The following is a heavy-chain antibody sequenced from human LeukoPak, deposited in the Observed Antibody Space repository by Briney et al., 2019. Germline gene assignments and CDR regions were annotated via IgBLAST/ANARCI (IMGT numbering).Heavy chain of an antibody. V-gene: IGHV1-18*01. CDR3: ARVDDLLEWLLSPNYFDY. Sequence: ASVKVSRKASGYTFTSYGISWVRQAPGQGLEWMGWISAYNGNTNYAQKLQGRVTMTTDTSTSTAYMELRSLRSDDTAVYYCARVDDLLEWLLSPNYFDYWGQGTLVTVSS. J-gene: IGHJ4*02. D-gene: IGHD3-3*01. CDR1: GYTFTSYG. CDR2: ISAYNGNT.